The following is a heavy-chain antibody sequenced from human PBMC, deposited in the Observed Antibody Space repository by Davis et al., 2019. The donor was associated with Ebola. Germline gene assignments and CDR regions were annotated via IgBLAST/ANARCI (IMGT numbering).Heavy chain of an antibody. J-gene: IGHJ4*02. CDR1: GYSFTSYW. V-gene: IGHV5-51*01. D-gene: IGHD3-22*01. CDR2: IYPGDSDT. Sequence: KVSCKGSGYSFTSYWIGWVLQMPGKGLEWMGIIYPGDSDTRYSPSFQGQVTISADKSISTAYLQWSSLKASDTAMYYCARIFGYYDSSGPLDYWGQGTLVTVSS. CDR3: ARIFGYYDSSGPLDY.